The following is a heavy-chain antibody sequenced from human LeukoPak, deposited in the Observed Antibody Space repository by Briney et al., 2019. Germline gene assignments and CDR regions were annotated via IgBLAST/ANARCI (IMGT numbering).Heavy chain of an antibody. V-gene: IGHV1-18*01. CDR2: ISAYNGNT. CDR1: GYTFTSYG. D-gene: IGHD4-23*01. J-gene: IGHJ5*02. Sequence: ASVKVSCKASGYTFTSYGISWVRQAPGQGLEWMGWISAYNGNTNYAQKLQGRVTMTTDTSTSTAYTELRSLRSDDTAVYYCARYHTTVVTPGRWFDPWGQGTLVTVSS. CDR3: ARYHTTVVTPGRWFDP.